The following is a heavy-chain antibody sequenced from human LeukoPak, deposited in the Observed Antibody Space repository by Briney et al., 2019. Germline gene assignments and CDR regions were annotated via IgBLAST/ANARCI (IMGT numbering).Heavy chain of an antibody. CDR3: ARETNYYFDY. CDR1: GGSFSGYS. V-gene: IGHV4-34*01. D-gene: IGHD2-8*01. CDR2: INHSGST. Sequence: SETLSLXCAVYGGSFSGYSWNWIRQPPGKGREWIGEINHSGSTNHNPSLKRRVTISVDTSKNQISLKLSSVTAADTAVYYCARETNYYFDYWGQGNLVTVSS. J-gene: IGHJ4*02.